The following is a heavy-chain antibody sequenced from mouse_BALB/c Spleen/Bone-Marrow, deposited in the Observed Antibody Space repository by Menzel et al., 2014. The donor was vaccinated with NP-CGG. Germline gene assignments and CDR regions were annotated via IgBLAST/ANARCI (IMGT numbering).Heavy chain of an antibody. CDR3: ARRERTGMNY. V-gene: IGHV1-61*01. J-gene: IGHJ2*01. CDR1: GYSFTSYW. Sequence: QVQLQQSGAELVRPGASVKLSCKASGYSFTSYWMNWAKQRPGQGLEWIGMIHPSGSETRLNQKFKDKATLTVDKSSSTAYMQLSSPTSEDSAVYYCARRERTGMNYWGQGTTLTVSS. D-gene: IGHD4-1*01. CDR2: IHPSGSET.